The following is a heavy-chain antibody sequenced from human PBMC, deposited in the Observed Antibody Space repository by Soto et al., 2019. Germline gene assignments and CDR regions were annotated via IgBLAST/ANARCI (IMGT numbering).Heavy chain of an antibody. CDR1: GYTFTSYS. CDR3: ARGYDILTGYHAFYY. V-gene: IGHV1-3*01. J-gene: IGHJ4*02. Sequence: ASVKVSCKASGYTFTSYSMHWVRQAPGQRLEWMGWINAGNGNTKYSQKFQGRVTITRDTSASTAYMELRSLRSDDTAVYYCARGYDILTGYHAFYYWGQGTLVTVSS. CDR2: INAGNGNT. D-gene: IGHD3-9*01.